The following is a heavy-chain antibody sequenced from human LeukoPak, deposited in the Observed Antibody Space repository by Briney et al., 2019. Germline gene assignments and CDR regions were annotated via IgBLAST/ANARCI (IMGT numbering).Heavy chain of an antibody. D-gene: IGHD3-9*01. CDR3: ARERPYYDILTGVFDY. Sequence: SETLSLTRAVYGGSFSGYYWSWIRQPPGKGLEWIGEINHSGSTSYNPSLKSRVTISVDTSKNQFSLKLSSVTAADTAVYYCARERPYYDILTGVFDYWGQGTLVTVSS. CDR2: INHSGST. CDR1: GGSFSGYY. J-gene: IGHJ4*02. V-gene: IGHV4-34*01.